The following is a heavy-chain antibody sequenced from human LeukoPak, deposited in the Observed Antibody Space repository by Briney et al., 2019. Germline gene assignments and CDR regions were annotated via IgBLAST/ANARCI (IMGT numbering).Heavy chain of an antibody. V-gene: IGHV3-7*01. D-gene: IGHD2/OR15-2a*01. CDR2: IKQDGGET. Sequence: GGSLRLSCAASGFPFSSYWMAWVRQAPGKGLEWVASIKQDGGETFYVDSVKGRFTISRDNAKNSLYLQMNSLRAEDTAVYYCTRGGEYSASPGVDWGQGTLVTVSS. J-gene: IGHJ4*02. CDR1: GFPFSSYW. CDR3: TRGGEYSASPGVD.